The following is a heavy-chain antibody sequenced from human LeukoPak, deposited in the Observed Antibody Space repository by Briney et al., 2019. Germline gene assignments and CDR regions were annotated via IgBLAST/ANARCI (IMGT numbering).Heavy chain of an antibody. CDR1: GFRFSTYG. CDR2: ITFDGYSA. Sequence: GGSLRLSCAASGFRFSTYGMHWVRQAPGKGLEWVAFITFDGYSAYYADSLRGRITISRDNSINTLYLQVNSLRAEDTAVYYCARHSGGYYGTPGYLDYWGQGNLVTVSS. D-gene: IGHD2-15*01. CDR3: ARHSGGYYGTPGYLDY. J-gene: IGHJ4*02. V-gene: IGHV3-30*19.